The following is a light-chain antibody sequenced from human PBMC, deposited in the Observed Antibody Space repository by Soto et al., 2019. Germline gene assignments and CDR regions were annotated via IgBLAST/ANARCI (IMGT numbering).Light chain of an antibody. J-gene: IGKJ5*01. CDR3: EQYDKSPLT. CDR2: GAS. CDR1: QSISSSF. Sequence: EIVLTHSPGILSLSPGERASLSCGASQSISSSFLAWYQQKPGQAPRLLIYGASSRATGIPDRFSGTGSETSFALTIGSLQPEDFAVYYCEQYDKSPLTFGQGTRLEIK. V-gene: IGKV3-20*01.